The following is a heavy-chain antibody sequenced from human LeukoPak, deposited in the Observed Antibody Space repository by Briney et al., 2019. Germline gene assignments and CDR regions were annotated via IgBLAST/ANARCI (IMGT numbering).Heavy chain of an antibody. Sequence: PGGSLRLSCAASGFTFSSYSMNWVRQAPVKALEWVSSISSSSSYIYYADSVKGRFTISRDNAKNSLYLQMNSLRAEDTAVYYCARVYVWFVSPGGYAFDIWGQGTMVTVSS. CDR1: GFTFSSYS. CDR3: ARVYVWFVSPGGYAFDI. CDR2: ISSSSSYI. J-gene: IGHJ3*02. V-gene: IGHV3-21*01. D-gene: IGHD3-10*01.